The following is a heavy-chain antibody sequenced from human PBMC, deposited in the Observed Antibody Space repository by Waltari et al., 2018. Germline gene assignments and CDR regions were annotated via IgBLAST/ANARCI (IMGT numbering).Heavy chain of an antibody. V-gene: IGHV4-39*01. D-gene: IGHD2-2*01. Sequence: QLQLQESGPGLVKPSETLSLTCTVSGGSISSTYWGWIRQPPGRGLEWIGSIYYSGTTYYNPSLKSLVSIAVDTSKIQFSLRVNSVTAADTAVYYCARHDCSSASCSTNWFDPWGQGTLVTVSS. CDR3: ARHDCSSASCSTNWFDP. CDR1: GGSISSTY. CDR2: IYYSGTT. J-gene: IGHJ5*02.